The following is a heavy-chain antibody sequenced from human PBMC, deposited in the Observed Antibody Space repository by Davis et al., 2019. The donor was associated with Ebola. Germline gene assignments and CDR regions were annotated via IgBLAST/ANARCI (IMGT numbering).Heavy chain of an antibody. J-gene: IGHJ6*02. CDR1: GYTFTSYA. CDR2: INAGNGNT. D-gene: IGHD6-13*01. Sequence: AASVKVSCKASGYTFTSYAMHWVRQAPGQRLEWMGWINAGNGNTKYSQKFQGRVTITRDTSASTAYMELSSLRSEDTAVYYCARGIAAAGPYYGMDVWGQGTTATVSS. CDR3: ARGIAAAGPYYGMDV. V-gene: IGHV1-3*01.